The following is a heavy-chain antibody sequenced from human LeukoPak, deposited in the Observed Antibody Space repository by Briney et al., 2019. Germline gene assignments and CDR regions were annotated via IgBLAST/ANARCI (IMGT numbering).Heavy chain of an antibody. CDR3: ARSVVVVAATHLYYYYYYMDV. CDR1: GFIFNNYW. J-gene: IGHJ6*03. Sequence: GGSLRLSCTASGFIFNNYWMHWARQAPGKGLVWVSRINNDGSSTSYADSVKGRFTISRDNAKNSLYLQMNSLRAEDTAVYYCARSVVVVAATHLYYYYYYMDVWGKGTTVTVSS. V-gene: IGHV3-74*01. D-gene: IGHD2-15*01. CDR2: INNDGSST.